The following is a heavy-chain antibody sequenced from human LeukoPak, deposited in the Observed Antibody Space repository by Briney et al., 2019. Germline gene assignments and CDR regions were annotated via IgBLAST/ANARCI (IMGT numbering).Heavy chain of an antibody. CDR1: GYSFTNHW. CDR3: AGHANIGSSEYFQH. D-gene: IGHD1-26*01. Sequence: GESLKISCKGSGYSFTNHWIGWVRQMPGKRLEWMGNIYPGDSDARYSPSFQGQVTISADKSITTAYLQWSSLKASDTAMYYCAGHANIGSSEYFQHWGQGTLVTVSS. CDR2: IYPGDSDA. J-gene: IGHJ1*01. V-gene: IGHV5-51*01.